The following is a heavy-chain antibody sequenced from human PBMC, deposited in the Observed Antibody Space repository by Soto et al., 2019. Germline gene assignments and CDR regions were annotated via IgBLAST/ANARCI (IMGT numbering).Heavy chain of an antibody. Sequence: QLQLQESGSGLVKPSQTLSLTCAVSGGSISSGGYSWSWIRQPPGKGLEWIGYIYHSGSTYYNPHYRSRVTLSVDWSKEQFSLTLRSVPAADTAVYHCARGTNGCDPWGPGPLVTVSS. CDR1: GGSISSGGYS. D-gene: IGHD3-10*01. CDR2: IYHSGST. V-gene: IGHV4-30-2*01. CDR3: ARGTNGCDP. J-gene: IGHJ5*02.